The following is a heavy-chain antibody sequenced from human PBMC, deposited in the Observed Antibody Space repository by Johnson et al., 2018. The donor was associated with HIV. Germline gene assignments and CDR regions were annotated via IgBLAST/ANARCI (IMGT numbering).Heavy chain of an antibody. D-gene: IGHD4-17*01. CDR3: ARGVPDYVDAFDI. J-gene: IGHJ3*02. CDR1: GFTVTSNY. CDR2: IYSGGST. Sequence: EVQVVESGGGLVQPGESLRLSCAAAGFTVTSNYMSWVRQAPGKGLEWVSVIYSGGSTYYADSVKGRFTISRDNSKNTLYLQMNSLRAEDTALYYCARGVPDYVDAFDIWGQGTMVTVSS. V-gene: IGHV3-66*01.